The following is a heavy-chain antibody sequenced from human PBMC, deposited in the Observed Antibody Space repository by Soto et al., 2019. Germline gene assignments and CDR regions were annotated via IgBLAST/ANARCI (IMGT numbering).Heavy chain of an antibody. CDR3: AKDGPYCGGGSGYGAEYFQH. CDR1: GFTFSSNA. V-gene: IGHV3-23*01. D-gene: IGHD2-15*01. CDR2: ISGSGGST. J-gene: IGHJ1*01. Sequence: GGSLRLSCAASGFTFSSNAMSWVRQAPGKGLEWVSGISGSGGSTYYADSVKGRFTIARYNSKNTLYLQMSSLRAEDTALYYCAKDGPYCGGGSGYGAEYFQHWGQGTLVTVSS.